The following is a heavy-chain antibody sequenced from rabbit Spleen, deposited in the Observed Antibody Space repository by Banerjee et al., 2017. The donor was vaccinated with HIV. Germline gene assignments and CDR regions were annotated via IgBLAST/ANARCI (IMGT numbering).Heavy chain of an antibody. CDR2: IDPVFGST. D-gene: IGHD1-1*01. J-gene: IGHJ4*01. CDR3: ARDASGSGFYTFSL. V-gene: IGHV1S7*01. CDR1: GFDFSSYY. Sequence: RLKESGGGLVQPGGSLKLSCKASGFDFSSYYMNWVRQAPGKGLEWIGYIDPVFGSTSSASWVKGRFTVSSHNAQNTLYLQLNSLTAADTATYFCARDASGSGFYTFSLWGPGTLVTVS.